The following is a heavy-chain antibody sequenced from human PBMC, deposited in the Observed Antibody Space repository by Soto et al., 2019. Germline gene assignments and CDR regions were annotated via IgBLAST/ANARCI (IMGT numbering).Heavy chain of an antibody. CDR1: GGTFSSYG. Sequence: ASVKVSCKASGGTFSSYGISWVRQAPGQGLEWMGWISAYNGNTNYAQKLQGRVTMTTDTSTSTAYMELRSLRSDDTAVYYCARRGYSGYDPADYYYYGMDVWGQGTTVTVSS. CDR3: ARRGYSGYDPADYYYYGMDV. D-gene: IGHD5-12*01. J-gene: IGHJ6*02. CDR2: ISAYNGNT. V-gene: IGHV1-18*01.